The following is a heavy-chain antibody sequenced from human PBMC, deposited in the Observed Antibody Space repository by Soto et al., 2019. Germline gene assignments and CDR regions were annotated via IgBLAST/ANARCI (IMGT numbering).Heavy chain of an antibody. D-gene: IGHD2-8*01. V-gene: IGHV3-30-3*01. CDR1: GFTFSSHS. CDR3: AREVVLTEWYFDN. J-gene: IGHJ4*02. Sequence: QVQLMESGGGVVQPGGSLRLSSATSGFTFSSHSMHWFRQAPGKGLEWEAVTSSNEGTKFYADSVKGRFTVSRDNSKNTLYLQMNNLRPEDTAVYYCAREVVLTEWYFDNWGQGILVTVSS. CDR2: TSSNEGTK.